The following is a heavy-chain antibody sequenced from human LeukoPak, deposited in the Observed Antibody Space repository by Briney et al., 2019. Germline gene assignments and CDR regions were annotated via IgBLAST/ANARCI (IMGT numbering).Heavy chain of an antibody. CDR1: GFTFSTYW. Sequence: GGSLRLSCAASGFTFSTYWMSWVRQAPRKGLEWVANIKQDGSEKYYVDSVKGRFTIPRDNAKNSLYLQMNSLRAEDTAVYYCARVEGYSYGYFDYWGQGTLVTVSS. D-gene: IGHD5-18*01. V-gene: IGHV3-7*03. CDR3: ARVEGYSYGYFDY. CDR2: IKQDGSEK. J-gene: IGHJ4*02.